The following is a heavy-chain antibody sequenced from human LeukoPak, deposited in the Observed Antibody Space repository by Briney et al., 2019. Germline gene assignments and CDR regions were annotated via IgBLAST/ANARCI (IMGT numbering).Heavy chain of an antibody. CDR1: GFSLSASGVG. D-gene: IGHD5-12*01. J-gene: IGHJ5*02. V-gene: IGHV2-5*02. CDR3: AHRRGATITSNWFDP. CDR2: IYWDDDK. Sequence: SGPTLVNPTQTLTLTCTFSGFSLSASGVGVGWIRQPPGKALEWLALIYWDDDKRYSPSLKSRLTITKDTSKNQVVLTMTNMDPVDTATYYCAHRRGATITSNWFDPWGQGTLVTVSS.